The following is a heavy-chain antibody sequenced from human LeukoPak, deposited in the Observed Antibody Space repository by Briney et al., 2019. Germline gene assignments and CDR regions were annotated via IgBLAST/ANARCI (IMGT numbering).Heavy chain of an antibody. J-gene: IGHJ5*02. V-gene: IGHV3-21*01. CDR2: ISSGSSYI. Sequence: PGGSLRLSCVVSGFTLSSYSMNWVRQAPGKGLEWVSIISSGSSYIHYADSVKGRFTISRDNAKNSLYLQMNSLRAEDTAVYYCARAKRQQLVLGNWFDPWGQGTLVTASS. CDR3: ARAKRQQLVLGNWFDP. CDR1: GFTLSSYS. D-gene: IGHD6-13*01.